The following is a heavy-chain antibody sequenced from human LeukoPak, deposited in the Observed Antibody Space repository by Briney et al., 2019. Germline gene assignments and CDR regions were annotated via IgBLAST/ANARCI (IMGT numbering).Heavy chain of an antibody. CDR2: INSDGSIT. Sequence: PGGSLRLSCAASGFTFSSYWMHWVRQAPGKGLEWVSRINSDGSITTYADSVEGRFSISRDNAKNTLYLQMNSLRVEDTAVYYCARDYTGYFPWGQGTLVIVSS. CDR1: GFTFSSYW. J-gene: IGHJ5*02. CDR3: ARDYTGYFP. D-gene: IGHD3-9*01. V-gene: IGHV3-74*01.